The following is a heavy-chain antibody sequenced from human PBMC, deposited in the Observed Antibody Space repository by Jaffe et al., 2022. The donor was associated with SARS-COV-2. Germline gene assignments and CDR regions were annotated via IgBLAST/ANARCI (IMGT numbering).Heavy chain of an antibody. CDR2: IYPGDSDT. CDR1: GYSFTSYW. CDR3: ARHNGGVVPAAFYNWFDP. D-gene: IGHD2-2*01. V-gene: IGHV5-51*01. J-gene: IGHJ5*02. Sequence: EVQLVQSGAEVKKPGESLKISCKGSGYSFTSYWIGWVRQMPGKGLEWMGIIYPGDSDTRYSPSFQGQVTISADKSISTAYLQWSSLKASDTAMYYCARHNGGVVPAAFYNWFDPWGQGTLVTVSS.